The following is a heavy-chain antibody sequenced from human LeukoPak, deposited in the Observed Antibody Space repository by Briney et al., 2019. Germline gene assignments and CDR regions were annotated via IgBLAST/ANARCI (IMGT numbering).Heavy chain of an antibody. CDR2: IYPGDSDT. V-gene: IGHV5-51*01. CDR1: GYSFTSYW. J-gene: IGHJ4*02. Sequence: GEALKISCKGSGYSFTSYWIGWVRQMPGKGLEWMGIIYPGDSDTRYSPSFQGQVTISADKSNSTAYLQWSSLKASDTAMYSCARHLDFYGDHIDYWGQGTLVTVSS. CDR3: ARHLDFYGDHIDY. D-gene: IGHD4-17*01.